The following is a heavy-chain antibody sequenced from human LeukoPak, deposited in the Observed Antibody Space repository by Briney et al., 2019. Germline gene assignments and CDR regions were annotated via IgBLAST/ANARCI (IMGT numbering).Heavy chain of an antibody. CDR1: GGSISGYY. CDR3: VRGNAAAGAIWFDP. V-gene: IGHV4-59*01. J-gene: IGHJ5*02. D-gene: IGHD6-13*01. CDR2: IYSSGST. Sequence: SETLSLTCTVSGGSISGYYWTWIRQPPGKGLEWIGCIYSSGSTSYKPSLKSRITISVDTSKNQFSLNLSSVTAADTAVYYCVRGNAAAGAIWFDPWGQGTLVTVSS.